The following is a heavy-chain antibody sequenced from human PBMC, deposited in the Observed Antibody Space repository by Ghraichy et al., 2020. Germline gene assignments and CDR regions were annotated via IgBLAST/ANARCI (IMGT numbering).Heavy chain of an antibody. D-gene: IGHD3-22*01. CDR2: IYYSGST. J-gene: IGHJ4*02. V-gene: IGHV4-30-4*07. Sequence: TLSLTCAVSGGSISSGGYSWSWIRQPPGKGLEWIGYIYYSGSTYYNPSLKSRVTISVDTSKNQFSLKLSSVTAADTAVYYCARGFLDDSSGYYGTDWGQGTLVTVSS. CDR3: ARGFLDDSSGYYGTD. CDR1: GGSISSGGYS.